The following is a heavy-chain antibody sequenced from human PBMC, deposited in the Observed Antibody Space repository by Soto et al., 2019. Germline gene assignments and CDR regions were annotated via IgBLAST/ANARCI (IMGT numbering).Heavy chain of an antibody. CDR3: ARVGGSFHGWFDP. D-gene: IGHD1-26*01. J-gene: IGHJ5*02. V-gene: IGHV4-38-2*01. CDR1: GYSISSGYY. CDR2: IYHSGST. Sequence: PSETLSLTCGVSGYSISSGYYWGWIRQPPGKGLEWIGGIYHSGSTYYNPSLKSRVTISVDTSKNQFSLKVTSVTAADTAVYYCARVGGSFHGWFDPWGQGVLVTVSS.